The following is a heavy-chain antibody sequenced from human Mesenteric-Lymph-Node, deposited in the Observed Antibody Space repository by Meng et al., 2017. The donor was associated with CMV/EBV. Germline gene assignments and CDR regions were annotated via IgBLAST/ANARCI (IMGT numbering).Heavy chain of an antibody. V-gene: IGHV1-69*05. CDR2: VIPIFATA. Sequence: SVGTFSNSGVSWVRQVPGQGLEWMGGVIPIFATANYAQKFQGRVTITTDESTSTAYMELSSLRSEDTAVYYCARDREGNYRNSYFDYWGQGTLVTVSS. J-gene: IGHJ4*02. D-gene: IGHD1-7*01. CDR1: VGTFSNSG. CDR3: ARDREGNYRNSYFDY.